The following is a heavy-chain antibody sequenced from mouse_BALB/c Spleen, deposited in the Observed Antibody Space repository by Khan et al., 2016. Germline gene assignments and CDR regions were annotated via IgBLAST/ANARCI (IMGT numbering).Heavy chain of an antibody. CDR3: DRGGDGPPCDD. J-gene: IGHJ3*01. Sequence: QVQLKQSGAELTKPGAAAKISCKATGYTISTYWIEWVKQRPGHGLEWIGEMFTGSVSRYHNEKFKGQATFTADTSSNTAYMPVSHLTSEASAAYYCDRGGDGPPCDDWGQGTRGTVSA. D-gene: IGHD2-3*01. CDR1: GYTISTYW. CDR2: MFTGSVSR. V-gene: IGHV1-9*01.